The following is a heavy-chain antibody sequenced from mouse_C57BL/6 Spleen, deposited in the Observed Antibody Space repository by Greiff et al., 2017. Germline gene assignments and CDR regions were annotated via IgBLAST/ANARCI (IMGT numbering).Heavy chain of an antibody. J-gene: IGHJ2*01. V-gene: IGHV14-4*01. CDR2: IDPENGDT. Sequence: VQLQQSGAELVRPGASVKLSCTASGFNIKDDYMHWVKQRPEQGLEWIGWIDPENGDTEYASKFQGKATITADTSSNTAYLQLSSLTSEDTAVYYCTIATVEGDYWGQGTTLTFSS. CDR3: TIATVEGDY. CDR1: GFNIKDDY. D-gene: IGHD1-1*01.